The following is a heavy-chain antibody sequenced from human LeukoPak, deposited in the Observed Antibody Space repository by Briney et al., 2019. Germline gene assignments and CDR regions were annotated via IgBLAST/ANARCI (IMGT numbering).Heavy chain of an antibody. J-gene: IGHJ5*02. CDR3: AKRRFGELLSNLNNWFDP. V-gene: IGHV3-66*04. D-gene: IGHD3-10*01. CDR2: IYSGGST. CDR1: GFTVSSNY. Sequence: PGGSLRLSCAASGFTVSSNYMSWVRQAPGKGLEWVSVIYSGGSTYYADSVKGRFTISRDNSKNTLYLQMNSLRAEDTAVYYCAKRRFGELLSNLNNWFDPWGQGTLVTVSS.